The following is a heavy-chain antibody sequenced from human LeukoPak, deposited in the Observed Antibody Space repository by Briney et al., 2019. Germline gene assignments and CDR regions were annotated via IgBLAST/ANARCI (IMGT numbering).Heavy chain of an antibody. CDR1: GGSISSYY. Sequence: SETLSLTCTVSGGSISSYYWSWIRQPPGKGLEWIGYIYFSGSTNYNPSLKSRVTTSVDTSKNQFSLKLSSVTAADAAVYYCAKTYSSVWDGYFDYWGQGTLVTVSS. CDR3: AKTYSSVWDGYFDY. V-gene: IGHV4-59*08. J-gene: IGHJ4*02. CDR2: IYFSGST. D-gene: IGHD6-19*01.